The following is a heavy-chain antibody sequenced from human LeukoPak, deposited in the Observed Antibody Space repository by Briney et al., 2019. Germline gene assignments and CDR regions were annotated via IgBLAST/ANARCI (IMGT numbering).Heavy chain of an antibody. CDR3: VSRDGSGL. V-gene: IGHV3-64D*06. CDR1: GFTFSRYA. D-gene: IGHD3-22*01. CDR2: IDIHGGGT. J-gene: IGHJ4*02. Sequence: GGSLRLSCSGSGFTFSRYAMHWARQAPGKGLEYVSAIDIHGGGTYYADSVKGRFTISRDDSENTLYLQMSSLKVEDTAMYFCVSRDGSGLWGQGTLVTVSS.